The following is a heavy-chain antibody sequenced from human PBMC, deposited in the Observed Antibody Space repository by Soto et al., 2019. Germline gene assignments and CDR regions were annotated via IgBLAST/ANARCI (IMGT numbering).Heavy chain of an antibody. J-gene: IGHJ4*02. V-gene: IGHV4-61*01. Sequence: SETLSLTCTVSGGSVSSGSYYWSWIRQPPGKGLEWIAYIYYKGSANYNPSLKSRVTISLDTSRNQFSLKLNSVTAADTAVYFCARVNGGPYYSDYWGRGTLVTVSS. CDR2: IYYKGSA. CDR1: GGSVSSGSYY. D-gene: IGHD2-8*01. CDR3: ARVNGGPYYSDY.